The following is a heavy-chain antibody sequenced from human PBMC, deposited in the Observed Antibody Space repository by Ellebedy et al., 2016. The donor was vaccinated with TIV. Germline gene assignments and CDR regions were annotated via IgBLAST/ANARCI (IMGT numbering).Heavy chain of an antibody. CDR2: IKQDGSEK. D-gene: IGHD3-16*01. V-gene: IGHV3-7*01. CDR3: AKFGGASSMDAFDI. CDR1: GFTFSSYW. J-gene: IGHJ3*02. Sequence: PGGSLRLSFAASGFTFSSYWMSWVRQAPGKGLEWVANIKQDGSEKYYVDSVNGRVTISRDNAKNSLYLQMNSLRAEDTAVYYCAKFGGASSMDAFDIWGQGTMVTVSS.